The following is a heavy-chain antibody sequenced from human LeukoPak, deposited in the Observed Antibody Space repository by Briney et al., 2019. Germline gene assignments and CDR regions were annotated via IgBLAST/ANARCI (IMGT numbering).Heavy chain of an antibody. V-gene: IGHV4-39*07. D-gene: IGHD5-12*01. CDR3: ARTYSGYDLYDY. CDR1: GGSISSSSYY. J-gene: IGHJ4*02. CDR2: IYYSGST. Sequence: SETLSLTCTVSGGSISSSSYYWGWLRQPPGKGREWIGSIYYSGSTYYNPSLRSRVTISVDTSKNQFSLKLSSVTAADTDVYYCARTYSGYDLYDYWGQGTLVTVSS.